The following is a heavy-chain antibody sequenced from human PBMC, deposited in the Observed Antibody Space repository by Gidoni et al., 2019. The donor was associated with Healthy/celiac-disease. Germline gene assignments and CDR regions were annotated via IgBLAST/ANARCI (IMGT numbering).Heavy chain of an antibody. CDR1: GFTFSSYS. J-gene: IGHJ3*02. Sequence: EVQLVESGGGLVKPGGSLRLSCAASGFTFSSYSMNWVRQAPGKGLEWVSSISSSSSYIYYADSVKGRFTISRDNAKNSLYLQMNSLRAEDTAVYYCARDLSPAMVHDAFDIWGQGTMVTVSS. CDR2: ISSSSSYI. CDR3: ARDLSPAMVHDAFDI. D-gene: IGHD5-18*01. V-gene: IGHV3-21*01.